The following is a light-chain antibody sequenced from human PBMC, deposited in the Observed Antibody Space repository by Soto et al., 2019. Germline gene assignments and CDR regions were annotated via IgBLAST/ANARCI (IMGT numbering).Light chain of an antibody. CDR2: TTS. CDR1: QSISSY. J-gene: IGKJ1*01. V-gene: IGKV1-39*01. Sequence: DIQMTQSPSSLSAYVGDRVTITCRASQSISSYLNWYQQKPGKAPNLLIYTTSSLESGVPSRFSGSGSGTYFTLTISSLQPEDFATYFCQQSYRRPRTFGQGTKGEI. CDR3: QQSYRRPRT.